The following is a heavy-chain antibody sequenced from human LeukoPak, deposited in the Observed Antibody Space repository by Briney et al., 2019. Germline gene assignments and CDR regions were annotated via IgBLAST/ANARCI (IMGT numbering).Heavy chain of an antibody. D-gene: IGHD3-3*01. V-gene: IGHV1-2*02. J-gene: IGHJ5*02. CDR1: GYTFTGYY. CDR2: INPNSGGT. CDR3: ARDARYYDFWSGHSQNNWFDP. Sequence: ASVKVPCKASGYTFTGYYMHWVRQAPGQGLEWMGWINPNSGGTNYAQKFQGRVTMTRDTSISTAYMELSSLRSDDTAVYYCARDARYYDFWSGHSQNNWFDPWGQGTLVTVSS.